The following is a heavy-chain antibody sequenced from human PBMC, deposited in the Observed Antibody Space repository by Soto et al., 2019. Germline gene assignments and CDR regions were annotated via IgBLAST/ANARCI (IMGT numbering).Heavy chain of an antibody. CDR3: TIAADSFDY. D-gene: IGHD6-13*01. CDR1: GFTFSSYA. V-gene: IGHV3-30-3*01. Sequence: PGGSLRLSCAASGFTFSSYAMHWVRQAPGKGLEWVAVISYDGSNKYYADSVKGRFTISRDNSKNTLYLQMNSLRAEDTAVYYCTIAADSFDYWGQGTLVTVSS. CDR2: ISYDGSNK. J-gene: IGHJ4*02.